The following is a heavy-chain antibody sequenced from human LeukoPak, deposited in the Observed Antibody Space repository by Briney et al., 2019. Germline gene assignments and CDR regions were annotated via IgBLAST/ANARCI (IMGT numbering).Heavy chain of an antibody. CDR1: GGSFSGHY. CDR2: INHSGST. J-gene: IGHJ4*02. V-gene: IGHV4-34*01. D-gene: IGHD3-22*01. Sequence: SETLSLTCAVYGGSFSGHYWSWIRQPPGKGLEWIGEINHSGSTNYNPSLKSRVAISVDTSKNQFSLKLSSVTAADTAVYYCARRPTYYYDSSGRSFSYWGQGTLVTVSS. CDR3: ARRPTYYYDSSGRSFSY.